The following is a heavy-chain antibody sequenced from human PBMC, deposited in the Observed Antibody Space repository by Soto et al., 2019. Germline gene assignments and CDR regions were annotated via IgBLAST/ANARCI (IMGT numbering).Heavy chain of an antibody. J-gene: IGHJ6*02. CDR1: GGSISSGGYS. Sequence: SETLSLTCAVSGGSISSGGYSWSWIRQPPGKGLEWIGYIYHSGSTYYNPSLKSRVTISVDRSKNQFSLKLSSVTAEDTAVYYCARDRFRVTIFGPYYYGMDVWGQGTTVTV. CDR3: ARDRFRVTIFGPYYYGMDV. CDR2: IYHSGST. V-gene: IGHV4-30-2*01. D-gene: IGHD3-3*01.